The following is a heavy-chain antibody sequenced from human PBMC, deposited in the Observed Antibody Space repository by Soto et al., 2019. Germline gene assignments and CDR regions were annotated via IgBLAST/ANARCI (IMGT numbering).Heavy chain of an antibody. CDR1: GGTFSSYT. V-gene: IGHV1-69*08. CDR3: ARDLGITGTTPDEFSAFDY. D-gene: IGHD1-20*01. CDR2: IIPILGIA. J-gene: IGHJ4*02. Sequence: QVQLVQSGAEVKKLGSSVKVSCKASGGTFSSYTISWVRQAPGQGLEWMGRIIPILGIANYAQKFQGRVTITADKSTSTAYMELSSLRSEDTAVYYCARDLGITGTTPDEFSAFDYCGQGTLVTVSS.